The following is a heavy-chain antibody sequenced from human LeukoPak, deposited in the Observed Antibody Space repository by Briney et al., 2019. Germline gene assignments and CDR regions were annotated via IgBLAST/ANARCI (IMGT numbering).Heavy chain of an antibody. V-gene: IGHV1-2*02. CDR1: GYTFTGYY. D-gene: IGHD3-22*01. J-gene: IGHJ3*02. CDR3: ATLYYDSTGSDTFDI. CDR2: INPNSGGT. Sequence: ASMKVSCKASGYTFTGYYMHWVRQAPRQGLEWMGWINPNSGGTNYTQKFQGRVTMTRDTSISTAYMELSRLRSDDTAMYYCATLYYDSTGSDTFDIWGQGTRVTVSS.